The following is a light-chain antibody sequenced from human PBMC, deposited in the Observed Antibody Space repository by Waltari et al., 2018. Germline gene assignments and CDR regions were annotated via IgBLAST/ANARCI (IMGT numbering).Light chain of an antibody. Sequence: IQMTHSPSSLSASVGDRVTITCRARPGIVNYLAWYQQKPGKVPRLLISSASTLQSGVPSRFSGSGSGTEFTLNIACLQPEDVATYYCQKYNAAPLIFGGGTKVEIK. J-gene: IGKJ4*01. V-gene: IGKV1-27*01. CDR1: PGIVNY. CDR3: QKYNAAPLI. CDR2: SAS.